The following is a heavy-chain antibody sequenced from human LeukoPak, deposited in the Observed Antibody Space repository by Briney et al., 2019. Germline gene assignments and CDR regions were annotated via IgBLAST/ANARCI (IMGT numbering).Heavy chain of an antibody. CDR1: GFTFSPYW. CDR2: ISGSGVRT. D-gene: IGHD3-9*01. J-gene: IGHJ4*02. CDR3: AKSTQDDILTAYDC. V-gene: IGHV3-23*01. Sequence: PGGSLRLSCAASGFTFSPYWMHWVRQPPGKGLEWVSTISGSGVRTYYADSEKGRFTISRDNSKNTLYVQMNSLRAEDTAVYYCAKSTQDDILTAYDCCGQGTLVTVSS.